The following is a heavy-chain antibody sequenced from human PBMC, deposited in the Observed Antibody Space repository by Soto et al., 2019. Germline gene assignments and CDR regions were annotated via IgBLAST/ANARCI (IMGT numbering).Heavy chain of an antibody. Sequence: PGGSLRLSCAASGFTFSSYGMHWVRQAPGKGLEWVAVISYDGSNKYYADSVKGRFTISRDNSKNTLYLQMNSLRAEDTAVYYCARVGYSSGWHWDYWGQGTLVTVSS. J-gene: IGHJ4*02. CDR2: ISYDGSNK. V-gene: IGHV3-30*03. D-gene: IGHD6-19*01. CDR3: ARVGYSSGWHWDY. CDR1: GFTFSSYG.